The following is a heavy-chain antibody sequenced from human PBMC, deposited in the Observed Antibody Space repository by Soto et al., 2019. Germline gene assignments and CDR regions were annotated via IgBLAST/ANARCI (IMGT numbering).Heavy chain of an antibody. Sequence: QVQLVQSGAEVKKPGSSVKVSCKASGGTFSSYAISWVRQAPGQGLEWMGGIIPIFGTANYAQKFQGRVTITADEFTSTAYMELSSLRSEDTAVYYCARGAGEWFGERGQHYFDYWGQGTLVTVSS. CDR2: IIPIFGTA. CDR3: ARGAGEWFGERGQHYFDY. CDR1: GGTFSSYA. J-gene: IGHJ4*02. D-gene: IGHD3-10*01. V-gene: IGHV1-69*01.